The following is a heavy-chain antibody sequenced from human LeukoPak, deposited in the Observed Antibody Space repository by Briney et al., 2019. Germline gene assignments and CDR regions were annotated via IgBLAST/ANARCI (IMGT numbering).Heavy chain of an antibody. D-gene: IGHD6-6*01. CDR1: GFTFSSYS. J-gene: IGHJ3*02. CDR2: ISSSSRYI. Sequence: GGSLRLSCAASGFTFSSYSMNWVRQAPGKGLEWVSSISSSSRYIYYADSVKGRFTISRDNAKNSLYLQMNSLRAEDTAVYYCARDYSSSSRAFDIWGQGTMVTVSS. CDR3: ARDYSSSSRAFDI. V-gene: IGHV3-21*01.